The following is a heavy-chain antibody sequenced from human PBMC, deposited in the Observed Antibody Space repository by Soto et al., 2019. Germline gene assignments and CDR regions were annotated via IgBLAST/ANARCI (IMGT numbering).Heavy chain of an antibody. J-gene: IGHJ6*02. CDR2: IIPIFGTA. D-gene: IGHD6-13*01. Sequence: GASVKVSCKASGGTFSSYAISWVRQAPGQGLEWMGGIIPIFGTANYAQKFQGRVTITADESTSTAYMGLSSLRSEDTAVYYCASRVITSSSWLRGSAHYYYYGMDVWGQGTTVTVSS. CDR3: ASRVITSSSWLRGSAHYYYYGMDV. CDR1: GGTFSSYA. V-gene: IGHV1-69*13.